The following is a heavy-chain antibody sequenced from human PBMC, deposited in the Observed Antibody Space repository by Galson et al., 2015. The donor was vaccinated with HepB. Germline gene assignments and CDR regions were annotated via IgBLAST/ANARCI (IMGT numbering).Heavy chain of an antibody. J-gene: IGHJ6*02. CDR1: GFTVSSNY. CDR3: ARCGLLGGLWGAPYYYYGMDV. CDR2: ISSSSSYT. V-gene: IGHV3-11*06. D-gene: IGHD3-16*01. Sequence: SLRLSCAASGFTVSSNYMSWVRQAPGKGLEWVSYISSSSSYTNYADSVKGRFTISRDNAKNSLYLQMNSLRAEDTAVYYCARCGLLGGLWGAPYYYYGMDVWGQGTTVTVSS.